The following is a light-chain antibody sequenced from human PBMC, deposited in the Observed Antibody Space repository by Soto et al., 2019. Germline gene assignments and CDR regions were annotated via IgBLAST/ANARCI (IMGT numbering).Light chain of an antibody. V-gene: IGKV1-5*01. CDR2: DAS. Sequence: DIQMTQSPSTLSASVGDRVTITCRASQSISSWLAWYQQKPGKAPKLLIYDASSLESGVPSRFSGSESGTKCTHTISSLQPDDFATYYCQQYNSYSPWTFGQGTKVEIK. CDR3: QQYNSYSPWT. J-gene: IGKJ1*01. CDR1: QSISSW.